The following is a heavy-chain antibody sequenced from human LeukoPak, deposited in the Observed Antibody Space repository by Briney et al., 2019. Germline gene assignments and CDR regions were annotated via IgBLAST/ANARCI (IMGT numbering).Heavy chain of an antibody. D-gene: IGHD3-16*01. V-gene: IGHV3-48*01. CDR3: ARGEGYYFDY. Sequence: PGGSLRLSCVASGFTFSSYSMNWVRQAPGKGLEWVSHISSSTGTTIYYSDSVKGRFTISRDNAKNSLYLQMNSLRAEDTALFYCARGEGYYFDYWGQGTLVTVSS. CDR1: GFTFSSYS. J-gene: IGHJ4*02. CDR2: ISSSTGTTI.